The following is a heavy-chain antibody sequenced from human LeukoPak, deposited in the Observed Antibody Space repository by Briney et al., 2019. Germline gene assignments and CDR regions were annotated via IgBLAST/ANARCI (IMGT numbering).Heavy chain of an antibody. V-gene: IGHV4-59*01. D-gene: IGHD2-21*02. Sequence: PSETLSLTCTVSGGSISSYYWSWIRQPPGKGLEWIGYVFNSGRTNLNPSLRSRATMSVDTSKNQFSLKLSSLTAADTAVYYCAGRQHIAVVTATRGSFDMWGQGTMVTVSS. CDR3: AGRQHIAVVTATRGSFDM. CDR2: VFNSGRT. J-gene: IGHJ3*02. CDR1: GGSISSYY.